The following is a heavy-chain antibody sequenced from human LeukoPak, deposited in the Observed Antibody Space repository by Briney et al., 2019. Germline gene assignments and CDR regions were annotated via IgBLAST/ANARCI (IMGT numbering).Heavy chain of an antibody. J-gene: IGHJ4*02. CDR3: ARRAYSSGWYLIDY. CDR2: IYYSGST. D-gene: IGHD6-19*01. Sequence: SETLSLTCTVSGGSISSSSYYWGWIRQPPGKGLEWIGSIYYSGSTSYNPSLESRVTISLDRSKNQFSLKLTSVTAADTAVYYRARRAYSSGWYLIDYWGQGTLVTVSS. CDR1: GGSISSSSYY. V-gene: IGHV4-39*07.